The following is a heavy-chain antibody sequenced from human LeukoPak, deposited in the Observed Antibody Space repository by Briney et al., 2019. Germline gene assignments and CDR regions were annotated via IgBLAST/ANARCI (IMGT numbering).Heavy chain of an antibody. CDR3: ATRPAGTTWYGVFDY. J-gene: IGHJ4*02. CDR2: IYDSETT. CDR1: GASMSNHY. D-gene: IGHD6-13*01. Sequence: SETLSLTCTVSGASMSNHYWSWIRQPPGRGREGMGYIYDSETTNYNPSLKSRVTMSVDTSKSQFSLRLSSVTAADTALYYCATRPAGTTWYGVFDYWSRGTLVTVSS. V-gene: IGHV4-59*11.